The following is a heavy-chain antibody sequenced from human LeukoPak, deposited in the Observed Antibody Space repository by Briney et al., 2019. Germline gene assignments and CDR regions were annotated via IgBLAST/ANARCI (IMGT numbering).Heavy chain of an antibody. CDR2: IYYSGST. CDR3: ARQAGYYDSSGYKAGKEFDY. CDR1: GGSISSNNYF. J-gene: IGHJ4*02. Sequence: SETLSLTCTVSGGSISSNNYFWGWIRQPPGKGLEWIGSIYYSGSTYYNPSLKSRVTISVDTSKNQFSLKLSSVTAADTAVYYCARQAGYYDSSGYKAGKEFDYWGQGTLVTVSS. V-gene: IGHV4-39*01. D-gene: IGHD3-22*01.